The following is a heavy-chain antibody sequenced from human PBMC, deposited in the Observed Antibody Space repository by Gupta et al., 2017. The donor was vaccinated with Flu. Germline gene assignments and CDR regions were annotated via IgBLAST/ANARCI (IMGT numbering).Heavy chain of an antibody. J-gene: IGHJ4*02. D-gene: IGHD2-8*01. CDR2: YYSGST. V-gene: IGHV4-59*01. Sequence: YYSGSTTYNPSLKSRVSISVDPSKIQFSLRLHSVTPADTALYFCAHAPPGLTGYAPFDFWGRGTLVTVSS. CDR3: AHAPPGLTGYAPFDF.